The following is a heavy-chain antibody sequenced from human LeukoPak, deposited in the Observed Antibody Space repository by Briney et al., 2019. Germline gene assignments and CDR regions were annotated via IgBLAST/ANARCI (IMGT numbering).Heavy chain of an antibody. CDR2: ITTTGDRI. V-gene: IGHV3-48*03. CDR3: VRDTKDY. Sequence: GGSLRLSCIASGFTFSRYEMNWVRQAPGKGLEWVAYITTTGDRIQYADSVKGRVTISRDNTKNSLYLQLNSLRADDTAIYYCVRDTKDYWGQGTLVTVSS. D-gene: IGHD2-8*01. CDR1: GFTFSRYE. J-gene: IGHJ4*02.